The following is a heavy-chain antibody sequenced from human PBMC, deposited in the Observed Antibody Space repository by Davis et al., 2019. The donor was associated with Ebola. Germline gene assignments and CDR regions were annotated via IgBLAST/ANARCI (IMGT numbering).Heavy chain of an antibody. V-gene: IGHV1-46*01. Sequence: ASVKVSCKASGYTFTSYYMHWVRQAPGQGLEWMGIINPSGGSTSYAQKFQGRVTMTRDTSTSTVYMELSSLRSEDTAVYYCARANPRGGYAVRYYFDYWGQGTLVTVSS. CDR3: ARANPRGGYAVRYYFDY. CDR2: INPSGGST. D-gene: IGHD3-10*01. J-gene: IGHJ4*02. CDR1: GYTFTSYY.